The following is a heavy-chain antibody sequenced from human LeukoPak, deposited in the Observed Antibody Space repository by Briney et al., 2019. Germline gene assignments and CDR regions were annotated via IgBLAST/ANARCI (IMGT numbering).Heavy chain of an antibody. Sequence: GAPVRVSCTTSGYTFTSYGISWVRQAPGHGLEWMGWISSYNGNTNYAQRLQGRVTMTTDTSTSTAYMELRSLRSDDTAVYYCARAHTAMAEDYWGQGTLVTVSS. V-gene: IGHV1-18*04. J-gene: IGHJ4*02. CDR3: ARAHTAMAEDY. CDR2: ISSYNGNT. CDR1: GYTFTSYG. D-gene: IGHD5-18*01.